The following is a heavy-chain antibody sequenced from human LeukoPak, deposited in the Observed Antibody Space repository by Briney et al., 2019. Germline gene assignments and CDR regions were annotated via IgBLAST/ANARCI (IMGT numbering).Heavy chain of an antibody. CDR1: GFALSGYS. V-gene: IGHV3-21*01. CDR2: IDRSNSDI. D-gene: IGHD6-6*01. CDR3: TRDPGYSSSSISF. Sequence: GGSLRLSCAASGFALSGYSINWVRQAPGKVMEWVSFIDRSNSDIYYADSVKGRFTISRDNARESVFLQLNRLRAEDTAVYYCTRDPGYSSSSISFWGQGTLVTVSS. J-gene: IGHJ4*02.